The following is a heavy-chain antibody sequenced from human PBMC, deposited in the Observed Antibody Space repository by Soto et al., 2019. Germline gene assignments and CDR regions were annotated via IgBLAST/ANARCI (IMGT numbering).Heavy chain of an antibody. V-gene: IGHV4-39*02. J-gene: IGHJ1*01. CDR1: DDSISRSSFY. D-gene: IGHD6-6*01. Sequence: SETLSLTCTVSDDSISRSSFYWGWIRQPPGKELEWIGSIYYSGNTHYNPSLRSRVTISVDTSKNQFSLKLSSVSAADTAVYYCARDMLEYSSSPGPNFQHWGQGTLVTVSS. CDR3: ARDMLEYSSSPGPNFQH. CDR2: IYYSGNT.